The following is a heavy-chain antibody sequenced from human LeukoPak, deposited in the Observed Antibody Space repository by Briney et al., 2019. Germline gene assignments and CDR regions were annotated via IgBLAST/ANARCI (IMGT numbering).Heavy chain of an antibody. V-gene: IGHV3-23*01. Sequence: GGSLRLSCAASGFTFSSYAMSWVRQAPGKGLEWVSAISGSGGSTYYADSVKGRFTISRDNSKNTPYLQMNSLRAEDTAVYYCAKVGYYYDSSGAFDYWGQGTLVTVSS. CDR3: AKVGYYYDSSGAFDY. CDR2: ISGSGGST. CDR1: GFTFSSYA. D-gene: IGHD3-22*01. J-gene: IGHJ4*02.